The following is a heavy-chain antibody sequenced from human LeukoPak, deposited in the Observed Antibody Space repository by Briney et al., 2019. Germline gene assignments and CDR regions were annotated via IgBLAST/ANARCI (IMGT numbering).Heavy chain of an antibody. CDR2: IRYDGRSK. J-gene: IGHJ4*02. Sequence: PGGSLRLSCAASGFTFSSYGMHWVRQAPGKGLEWVAFIRYDGRSKYYADSVQGRFIISRDTSKNTLYLQMNSLKVEDTAVYYCAKDQDLYCSGGSCYSTLDYWGQGNLVTVSS. D-gene: IGHD2-15*01. CDR1: GFTFSSYG. V-gene: IGHV3-30*02. CDR3: AKDQDLYCSGGSCYSTLDY.